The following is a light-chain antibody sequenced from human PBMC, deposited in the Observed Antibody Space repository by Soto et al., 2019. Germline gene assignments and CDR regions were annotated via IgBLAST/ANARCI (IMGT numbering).Light chain of an antibody. CDR2: GNY. CDR3: QSYDSSLNVV. Sequence: QSVLTQPPSVSGAPGQRVTISCIGSSSNIGAAHDVPWYQQLPGTAPKLLICGNYNRPSGVPDRFSGSRSGAAASLAITGLRAEDEADYYCQSYDSSLNVVFGGGTKLTVL. CDR1: SSNIGAAHD. V-gene: IGLV1-40*01. J-gene: IGLJ2*01.